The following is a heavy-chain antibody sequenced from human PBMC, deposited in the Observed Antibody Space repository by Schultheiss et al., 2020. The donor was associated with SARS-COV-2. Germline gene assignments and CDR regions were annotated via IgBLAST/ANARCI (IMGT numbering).Heavy chain of an antibody. V-gene: IGHV4-59*08. CDR1: GGSIGTYY. D-gene: IGHD1-26*01. CDR2: IDYSGST. Sequence: SETLSLTCTVSGGSIGTYYWHWIRQSPGKGLEWIGYIDYSGSTNYNPFLKSRVTISVDTSKNQFSLKLTSVTAADTAMYYCARSGRGELLHWFDPWGQGTLVTVSS. J-gene: IGHJ5*02. CDR3: ARSGRGELLHWFDP.